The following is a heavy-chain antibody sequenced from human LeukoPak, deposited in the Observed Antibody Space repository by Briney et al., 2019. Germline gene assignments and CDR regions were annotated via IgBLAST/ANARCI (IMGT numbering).Heavy chain of an antibody. CDR1: GGSISSGSYY. J-gene: IGHJ5*02. CDR3: ARVWVLYYYDSSGYRYPDGWFDP. V-gene: IGHV4-61*02. Sequence: SETLSLTCTVSGGSISSGSYYWNWIRQPAGKGLEWIGRIYTSGSTNYNPSLKSRVTISVDTSKNQFSLKLSSVTAADTAVYYCARVWVLYYYDSSGYRYPDGWFDPWGQGTLVTVSS. CDR2: IYTSGST. D-gene: IGHD3-22*01.